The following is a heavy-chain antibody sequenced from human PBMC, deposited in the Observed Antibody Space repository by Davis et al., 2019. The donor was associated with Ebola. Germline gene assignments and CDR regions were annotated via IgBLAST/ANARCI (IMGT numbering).Heavy chain of an antibody. CDR3: AKVPVDYDFWSGWYYFDY. D-gene: IGHD3-3*01. Sequence: GESLKISCAASGFTFSSYGMHWVRQAPGKGLEWVSAISGSGGSTYYADSVKGRFTISRDNSKNTLYLQMNSLRAEDTAVYYCAKVPVDYDFWSGWYYFDYWGQGTLVTVSS. CDR1: GFTFSSYG. V-gene: IGHV3-23*01. J-gene: IGHJ4*02. CDR2: ISGSGGST.